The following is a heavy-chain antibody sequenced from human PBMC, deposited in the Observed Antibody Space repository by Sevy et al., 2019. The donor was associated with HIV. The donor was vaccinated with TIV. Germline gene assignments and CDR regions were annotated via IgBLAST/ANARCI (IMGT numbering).Heavy chain of an antibody. CDR3: VKRAREPIGNNWFDT. V-gene: IGHV3-23*01. J-gene: IGHJ5*02. D-gene: IGHD1-1*01. CDR2: ISAIDGTT. Sequence: GGSLRLSCAASGFTFSSYAMNWVRQAPGKGLEWVSVISAIDGTTYYADSVKGRLIISRDNSKNRLYLQMNSLRAEDTAVYYCVKRAREPIGNNWFDTWGQGTLVTVSS. CDR1: GFTFSSYA.